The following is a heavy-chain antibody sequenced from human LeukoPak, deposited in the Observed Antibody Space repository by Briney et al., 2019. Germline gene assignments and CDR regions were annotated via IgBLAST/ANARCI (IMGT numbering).Heavy chain of an antibody. D-gene: IGHD1-26*01. Sequence: SVKVSCKASGGTFSSYAISWVRQAPGQGLEWMGGIIPIFGTANYAQKFQGRVTITTDESTSTAYMELSSLRSEDTAVYYCARDLGVGATGNDDYWGQGTLVTVSS. CDR3: ARDLGVGATGNDDY. V-gene: IGHV1-69*05. CDR1: GGTFSSYA. CDR2: IIPIFGTA. J-gene: IGHJ4*02.